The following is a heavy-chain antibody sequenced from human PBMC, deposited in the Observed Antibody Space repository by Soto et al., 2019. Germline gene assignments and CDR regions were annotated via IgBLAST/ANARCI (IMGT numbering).Heavy chain of an antibody. V-gene: IGHV4-59*12. J-gene: IGHJ6*03. CDR2: ICNSGTT. D-gene: IGHD3-3*01. CDR1: GGSIRSYC. CDR3: ARAAGTIFGVVINYYYYYMDV. Sequence: SSETLSLTCTVSGGSIRSYCWTWIRQPPGEGLEWIGCICNSGTTNYNPSLKSRVTISIDTHKNQFSLKLSSVTAADTAVYYCARAAGTIFGVVINYYYYYMDVWGKGTTVTVSS.